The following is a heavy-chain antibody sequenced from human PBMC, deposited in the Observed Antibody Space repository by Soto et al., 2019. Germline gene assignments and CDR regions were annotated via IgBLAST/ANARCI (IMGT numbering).Heavy chain of an antibody. CDR3: AAIRYYYDSSGPFDY. CDR1: GFTFTSSA. CDR2: IVVGSGNT. Sequence: VASVKVSCKASGFTFTSSAMQWVRQARGQRLEWIGWIVVGSGNTNYAQKFQERVTITRDMSTSTAYMELSSLRSEDTAVYYCAAIRYYYDSSGPFDYWGQGTLVTVSS. J-gene: IGHJ4*02. V-gene: IGHV1-58*02. D-gene: IGHD3-22*01.